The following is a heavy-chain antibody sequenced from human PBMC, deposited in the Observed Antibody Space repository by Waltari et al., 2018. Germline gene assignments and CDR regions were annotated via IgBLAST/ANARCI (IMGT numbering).Heavy chain of an antibody. D-gene: IGHD1-26*01. CDR3: VRDKSGGYYDY. Sequence: EVQVVESAGGLVQPGGSLRLSCAASGFTSTDHYMNWVRQAPGKGLEWDGLIRNRARSFTTDYAASVEGRFAISRDDSKNLLYLQMNSLKTEDTAVYYCVRDKSGGYYDYWGQGTLVTVSS. CDR2: IRNRARSFTT. CDR1: GFTSTDHY. J-gene: IGHJ4*02. V-gene: IGHV3-72*01.